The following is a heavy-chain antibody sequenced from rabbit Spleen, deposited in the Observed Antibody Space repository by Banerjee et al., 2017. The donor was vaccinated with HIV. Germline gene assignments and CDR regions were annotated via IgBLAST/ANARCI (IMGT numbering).Heavy chain of an antibody. CDR3: ARSGYVGGDYTWDL. J-gene: IGHJ4*01. D-gene: IGHD1-1*01. CDR2: IYVGSGST. V-gene: IGHV1S45*01. Sequence: QEQLEESGGGLVKPEGSLTLTCKASGVSLNDKDVMCWVRQAPGKGLEWIGCIYVGSGSTHYASWAKGRFTMYKTSSTTVTLQLTSLTAADTATYFCARSGYVGGDYTWDLWGPGTLVTVS. CDR1: GVSLNDKDV.